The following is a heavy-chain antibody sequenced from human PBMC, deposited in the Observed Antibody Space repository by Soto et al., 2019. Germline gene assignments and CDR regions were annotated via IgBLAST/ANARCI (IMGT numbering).Heavy chain of an antibody. CDR1: GGSISSYY. Sequence: PSESLSLTCTVSGGSISSYYWSWIRQPPGKGLEWIGYIYYSGSTNYNPSLKSRVTISVDTSKNQFSLKLSSVTAADTAVYYCARQKPDFWSGSITPYFDYWGQGTLVTVSS. CDR2: IYYSGST. V-gene: IGHV4-59*08. J-gene: IGHJ4*02. D-gene: IGHD3-3*01. CDR3: ARQKPDFWSGSITPYFDY.